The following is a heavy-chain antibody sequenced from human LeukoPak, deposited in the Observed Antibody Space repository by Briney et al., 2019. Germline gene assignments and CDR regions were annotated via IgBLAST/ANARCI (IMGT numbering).Heavy chain of an antibody. D-gene: IGHD2-2*01. CDR3: ASLSYCSSTSCYVGYFDY. CDR1: GVSISSYY. Sequence: PSETLSLTCTVSGVSISSYYWSWIRQPPGKGLEGIGYIYYSGSTNYHPSLKSRVTISVDTSKNQFSLKLSSVTAADTAVYYCASLSYCSSTSCYVGYFDYWGQGTLVTVSS. CDR2: IYYSGST. J-gene: IGHJ4*02. V-gene: IGHV4-59*08.